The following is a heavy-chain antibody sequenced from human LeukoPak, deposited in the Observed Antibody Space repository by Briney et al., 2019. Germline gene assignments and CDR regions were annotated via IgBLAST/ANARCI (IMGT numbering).Heavy chain of an antibody. Sequence: VASVKVSCKASGYTFTSYGINWVRQAPGQGLEWMGWISALNGNTNYAQKLQGRVTMTTDTSTSTAYMELRSLRSDDTAVYYCARIMGIDYYYGMDVWGQGTTVTVSS. V-gene: IGHV1-18*01. CDR2: ISALNGNT. J-gene: IGHJ6*02. D-gene: IGHD3-16*01. CDR3: ARIMGIDYYYGMDV. CDR1: GYTFTSYG.